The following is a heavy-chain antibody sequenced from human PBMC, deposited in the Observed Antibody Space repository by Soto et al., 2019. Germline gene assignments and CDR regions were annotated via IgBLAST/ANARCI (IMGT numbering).Heavy chain of an antibody. CDR3: ARGVEPYYFDY. D-gene: IGHD2-15*01. V-gene: IGHV4-30-2*01. Sequence: SETLSLTCAVSGGSISSGGYSWSWIRQPPGKGLGWIGYIYHSGSTYYNPSLKSRVTISVDRSKNQFSLKLSSVTAADTAVYYCARGVEPYYFDYWGQGTLVTVPS. J-gene: IGHJ4*02. CDR2: IYHSGST. CDR1: GGSISSGGYS.